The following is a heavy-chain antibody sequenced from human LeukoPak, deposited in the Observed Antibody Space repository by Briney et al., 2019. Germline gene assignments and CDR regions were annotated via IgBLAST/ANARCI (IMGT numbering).Heavy chain of an antibody. CDR1: GYTFTGYY. V-gene: IGHV1-2*02. D-gene: IGHD3-22*01. CDR3: ARAMIVVGGNRFDP. J-gene: IGHJ5*02. CDR2: INPNSGGT. Sequence: ASVKVSCKASGYTFTGYYMHWVRQAPGQGLEWMGWINPNSGGTNYAQKFQGRVTKTRDTSISTAYMELSRLRCDDAAVYYCARAMIVVGGNRFDPWGQGTLVTVSS.